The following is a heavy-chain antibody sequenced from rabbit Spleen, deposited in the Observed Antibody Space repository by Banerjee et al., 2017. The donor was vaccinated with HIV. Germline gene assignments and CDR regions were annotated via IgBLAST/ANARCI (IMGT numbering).Heavy chain of an antibody. CDR3: ARAGEGGDGYLNL. CDR2: IYVGSGGGT. D-gene: IGHD5-1*01. CDR1: GFSFSSNDY. J-gene: IGHJ4*01. V-gene: IGHV1S40*01. Sequence: QSLEESGGGLVQPEGSLALTCKASGFSFSSNDYICWVRQAPGKGLEWIAWIYVGSGGGTKYASWAKGRFTISKTSSTTVTLQMASLTVADTATYFCARAGEGGDGYLNLWGQGTLVTVS.